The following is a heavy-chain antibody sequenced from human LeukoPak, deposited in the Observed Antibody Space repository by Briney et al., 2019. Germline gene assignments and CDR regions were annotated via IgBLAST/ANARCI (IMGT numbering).Heavy chain of an antibody. V-gene: IGHV5-51*01. CDR2: ISPGDSDI. Sequence: GESLKISCKGSGYRFNNYWIGWVRQMPGKGLESMGIISPGDSDIRYSPSFQGHVTISADKSLSTAYLQWSSLKASDTAIYYCARHTGYCSGANCYPDYWGQGTLVTVSS. CDR1: GYRFNNYW. J-gene: IGHJ4*02. D-gene: IGHD2-15*01. CDR3: ARHTGYCSGANCYPDY.